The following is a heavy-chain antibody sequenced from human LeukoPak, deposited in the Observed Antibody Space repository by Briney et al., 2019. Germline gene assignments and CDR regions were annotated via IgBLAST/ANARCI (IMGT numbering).Heavy chain of an antibody. J-gene: IGHJ4*02. D-gene: IGHD3-10*01. V-gene: IGHV1-18*01. CDR3: ARVGSYYQSQH. CDR2: ISAYNGNT. CDR1: GYTFTSNG. Sequence: ASVKVSCKASGYTFTSNGISWVRQAPGQGLGWMGWISAYNGNTNYAQKFQGRVTMTTDTSTSTAYMELRSLRSDDTAVYYCARVGSYYQSQHWGQGTLVTVSS.